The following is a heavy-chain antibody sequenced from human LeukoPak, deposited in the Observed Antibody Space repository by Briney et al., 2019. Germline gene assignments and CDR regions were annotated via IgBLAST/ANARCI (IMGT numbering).Heavy chain of an antibody. D-gene: IGHD3-10*01. CDR3: ARGLGGSGSYYNEYYFDY. V-gene: IGHV3-30*02. Sequence: GGSLRLSCAASGFTFSSYGMHWVRQAPGKGLEWVAFIRYDGSNKYYADSVKGRFTISRDNSKNTLYLQMNSLRAEDTAVYYCARGLGGSGSYYNEYYFDYWGQGTLVTVSS. J-gene: IGHJ4*02. CDR1: GFTFSSYG. CDR2: IRYDGSNK.